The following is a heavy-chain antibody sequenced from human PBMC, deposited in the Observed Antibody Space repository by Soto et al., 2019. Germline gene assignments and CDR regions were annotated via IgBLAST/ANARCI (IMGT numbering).Heavy chain of an antibody. V-gene: IGHV1-2*02. CDR3: ARDLIVDGPDNYAMDV. D-gene: IGHD3-22*01. CDR2: INPNSSGT. Sequence: ASVKFSCKASGYSLRSNYIHWVRQAPGQGLEWLGWINPNSSGTVYAQKFQGRVTMTRDTSLTTVYMQLNRLTADDTAVYYCARDLIVDGPDNYAMDVWGQGTKVTVSS. CDR1: GYSLRSNY. J-gene: IGHJ6*02.